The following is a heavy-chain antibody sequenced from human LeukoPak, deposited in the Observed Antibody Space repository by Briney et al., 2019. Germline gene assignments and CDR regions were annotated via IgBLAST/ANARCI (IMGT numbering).Heavy chain of an antibody. CDR3: ARGSPYGDLYFDY. CDR1: GFTVSSNY. Sequence: GGSLRLSCAASGFTVSSNYISWVRQAPGKGLEWVSVIYSGGSTYYADSVKGRFTISRDNSKNTLYLQMNSLRAEDTAVYYCARGSPYGDLYFDYWGQGTLVTVSS. V-gene: IGHV3-53*01. D-gene: IGHD4-17*01. CDR2: IYSGGST. J-gene: IGHJ4*02.